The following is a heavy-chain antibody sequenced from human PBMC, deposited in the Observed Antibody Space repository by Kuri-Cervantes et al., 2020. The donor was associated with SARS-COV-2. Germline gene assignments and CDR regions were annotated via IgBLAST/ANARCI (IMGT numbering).Heavy chain of an antibody. CDR1: GVSISSYY. Sequence: SETLSLTCTVSGVSISSYYWSWIRQPPGKGLEWIGYIYYSGRTDHNPSLKSRVTISVDTSKNQLSLKLSSVTAADTAVYYCARDKINGHGFDLWGRGTLVTVSS. D-gene: IGHD2-8*01. CDR2: IYYSGRT. V-gene: IGHV4-59*01. CDR3: ARDKINGHGFDL. J-gene: IGHJ2*01.